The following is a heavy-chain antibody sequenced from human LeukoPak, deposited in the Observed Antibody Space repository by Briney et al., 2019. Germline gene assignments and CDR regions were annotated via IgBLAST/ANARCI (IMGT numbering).Heavy chain of an antibody. V-gene: IGHV4-59*01. J-gene: IGHJ3*02. CDR2: DYYTGST. CDR3: ARAYYYGSGTFDI. D-gene: IGHD3-10*01. CDR1: GGSISPYY. Sequence: SETLSLTCTVSGGSISPYYWSWIRQPPGKGLEWIGYDYYTGSTYYNPSLKSRVTILIDTSKNQFSLKLTSVTAADTAVYYCARAYYYGSGTFDIWGQGTMVTVSS.